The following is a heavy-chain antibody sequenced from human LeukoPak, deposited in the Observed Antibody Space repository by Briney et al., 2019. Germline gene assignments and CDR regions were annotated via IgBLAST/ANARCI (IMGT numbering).Heavy chain of an antibody. CDR1: GFTFSSYD. D-gene: IGHD6-13*01. V-gene: IGHV3-13*01. J-gene: IGHJ5*02. CDR3: ARQLGDNWFDP. CDR2: IGTAGDT. Sequence: GGSLRLSCAASGFTFSSYDMHWVRQATGKGLVWVSAIGTAGDTYYPGSVKGRFTISRENAKNSLYLQMNSLRAGDTAVYYCARQLGDNWFDPWGQGTLVTVSS.